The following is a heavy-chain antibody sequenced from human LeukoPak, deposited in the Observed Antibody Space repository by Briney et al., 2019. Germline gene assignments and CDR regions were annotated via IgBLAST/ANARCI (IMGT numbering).Heavy chain of an antibody. J-gene: IGHJ4*02. CDR1: GDSISSSNYF. D-gene: IGHD2-21*02. V-gene: IGHV4-39*01. CDR3: ARRSPLVAVTTAHYYDY. Sequence: SETLSLTCTVSGDSISSSNYFWGWIRQPPGKGLEWIGEISYSGNTYYNPSLKSRVTISMDTSKNQFSLNLNSVTASDTTVYYCARRSPLVAVTTAHYYDYWGPGTLVTVSS. CDR2: ISYSGNT.